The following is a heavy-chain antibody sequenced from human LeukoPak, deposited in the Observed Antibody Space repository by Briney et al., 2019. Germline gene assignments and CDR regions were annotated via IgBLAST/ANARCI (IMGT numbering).Heavy chain of an antibody. CDR3: AREWRNGFDF. Sequence: SQTLSLTCAISGDNVSSDGVAWNWIRQSPSRGLEWLGRTYYSSRWYNDYADSVRSRINIYPDTTKNQFSLHLNSVTPEDTAVFHCAREWRNGFDFWAQGTVVTVSS. CDR2: TYYSSRWYN. J-gene: IGHJ3*01. D-gene: IGHD3-3*01. CDR1: GDNVSSDGVA. V-gene: IGHV6-1*01.